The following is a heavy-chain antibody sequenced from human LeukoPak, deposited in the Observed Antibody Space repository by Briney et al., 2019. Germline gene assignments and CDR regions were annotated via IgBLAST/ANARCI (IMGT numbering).Heavy chain of an antibody. J-gene: IGHJ3*02. CDR2: INAGNGNT. CDR1: GYIFTSDA. D-gene: IGHD6-19*01. V-gene: IGHV1-3*01. Sequence: ASVNVSCKASGYIFTSDAMHWVRQAPGQRLEWMGWINAGNGNTKYSQKFQGRVTITRDTSASTAYMELSSLRSEDTAVYYCVGPYSSGWLDAFDIWGQGTMVTVSS. CDR3: VGPYSSGWLDAFDI.